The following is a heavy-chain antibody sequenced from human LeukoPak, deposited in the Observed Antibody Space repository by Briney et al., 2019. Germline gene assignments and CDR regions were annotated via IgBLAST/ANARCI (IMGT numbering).Heavy chain of an antibody. J-gene: IGHJ4*02. D-gene: IGHD5-12*01. V-gene: IGHV3-20*04. CDR2: INWNGGST. Sequence: GGTLRLSCAASAFTFDVYGMSWVRQAPGKGLEWVSGINWNGGSTGYADSVRGRVAISRDNAKNSLFLQMNSLGAEDTALYYCARMAFVISGYRGPYSWGQGTLVIVSS. CDR3: ARMAFVISGYRGPYS. CDR1: AFTFDVYG.